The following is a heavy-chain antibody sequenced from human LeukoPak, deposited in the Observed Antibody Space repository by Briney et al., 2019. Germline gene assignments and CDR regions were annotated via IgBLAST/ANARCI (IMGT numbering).Heavy chain of an antibody. J-gene: IGHJ4*02. CDR1: GGSVSSGSYY. CDR2: IYYSGST. CDR3: ARDSSGWDYDY. Sequence: PSETLSLTCAVSGGSVSSGSYYWSWIRQPPGKGLEWIGYIYYSGSTNYNPSLKSRVTISVDTSKNQFSLKLSSVTAADTAVYYWARDSSGWDYDYWGQGTLVTVSS. D-gene: IGHD6-19*01. V-gene: IGHV4-61*01.